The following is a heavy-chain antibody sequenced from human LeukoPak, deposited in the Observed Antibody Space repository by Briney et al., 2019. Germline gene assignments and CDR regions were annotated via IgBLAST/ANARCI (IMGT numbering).Heavy chain of an antibody. Sequence: SETLSLTCTVSGGSISSYYWSWILQPPWKGLEWIGYIYYSGSTNYNPSLKSRVTISVDTSKNHFSLKLSSVTAADTAVYSCARDRLQLQSWGQGTLVTVSS. D-gene: IGHD5-24*01. CDR2: IYYSGST. CDR1: GGSISSYY. V-gene: IGHV4-59*01. J-gene: IGHJ5*02. CDR3: ARDRLQLQS.